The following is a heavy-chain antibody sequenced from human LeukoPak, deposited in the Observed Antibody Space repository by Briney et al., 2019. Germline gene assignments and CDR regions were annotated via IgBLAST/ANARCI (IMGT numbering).Heavy chain of an antibody. CDR2: ISGAGGST. CDR3: AKDRRGEYYGSGSFDY. CDR1: GLTFSIYA. V-gene: IGHV3-23*01. D-gene: IGHD3-10*01. J-gene: IGHJ4*02. Sequence: GGSLRLSCAASGLTFSIYAMNWVRQAPGKGLEWVSTISGAGGSTYYADSVKGRFTISRDNSKNTLYLQMNSLRVEDTAVYCCAKDRRGEYYGSGSFDYWGQGTLVTVSS.